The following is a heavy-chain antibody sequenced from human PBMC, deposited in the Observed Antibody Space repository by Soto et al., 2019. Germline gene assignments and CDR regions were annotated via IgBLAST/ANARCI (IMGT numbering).Heavy chain of an antibody. D-gene: IGHD4-17*01. CDR3: ARDDSGDDFDL. Sequence: QVQLQESGPGLVEPSGTLSLTCVVSGGSISSTNWWSWVRQPPGKGLGWIGEIYRSGTTNYNPSLKSRVTISVDKSKNQFSLKLSSVTAADTAVYYCARDDSGDDFDLWGRGTLVTVSS. J-gene: IGHJ2*01. CDR2: IYRSGTT. V-gene: IGHV4-4*02. CDR1: GGSISSTNW.